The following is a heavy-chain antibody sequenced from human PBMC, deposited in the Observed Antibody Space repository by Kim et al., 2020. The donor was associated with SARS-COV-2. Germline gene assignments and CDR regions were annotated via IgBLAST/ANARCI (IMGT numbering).Heavy chain of an antibody. CDR2: INAGNGNT. J-gene: IGHJ4*02. CDR3: VRGSPGDY. D-gene: IGHD1-26*01. Sequence: ASVKVSCKTSGYTFTSYVRYWARQAPGQRLEWMGWINAGNGNTKYSQKFQGRVTITRDTSASTDYMELSGLRSEDTAVYYCVRGSPGDYWGQGTLFTV. CDR1: GYTFTSYV. V-gene: IGHV1-3*01.